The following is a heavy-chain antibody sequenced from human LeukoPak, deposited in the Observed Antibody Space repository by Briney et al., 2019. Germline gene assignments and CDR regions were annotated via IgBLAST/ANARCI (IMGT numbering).Heavy chain of an antibody. CDR3: ARDDTIAVGIGFEY. CDR1: GYTFNTYY. D-gene: IGHD6-19*01. CDR2: INPSDGWT. V-gene: IGHV1-46*02. Sequence: GASVKVSCKASGYTFNTYYIHWVRQDPGQGLEWLAIINPSDGWTNYAQKFKGRVAVTGDTSTSTVYMELSRLRSDDTAVYYCARDDTIAVGIGFEYWGQGTLVTVSP. J-gene: IGHJ4*02.